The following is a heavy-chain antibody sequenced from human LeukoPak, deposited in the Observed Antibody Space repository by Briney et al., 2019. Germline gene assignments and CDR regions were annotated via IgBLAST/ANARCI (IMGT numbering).Heavy chain of an antibody. Sequence: SQTLSLTCALSGDTVSSNSAAWNWIRQAPSRGLEWLGRTYYRSKWYNDYAVSVKIRITINPDTSKNQFSLQLNSETPEDTAVYYCARAVGYYFDYWGQGTLVTVSS. CDR3: ARAVGYYFDY. J-gene: IGHJ4*02. CDR2: TYYRSKWYN. V-gene: IGHV6-1*01. CDR1: GDTVSSNSAA. D-gene: IGHD3-10*01.